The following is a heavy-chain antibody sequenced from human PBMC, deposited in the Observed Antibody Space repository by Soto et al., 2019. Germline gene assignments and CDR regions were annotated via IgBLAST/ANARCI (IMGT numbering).Heavy chain of an antibody. V-gene: IGHV4-30-2*01. Sequence: SETLSLTCAFSVGSISSGGYSWSWIRQPPGKGLEWIGYIYHSGSTYYNPSLKSRVTISVDRSKNKFSLKLSSVTAADTAVYYCAIYDYEFNWFEPWGQGTLVIVS. CDR1: VGSISSGGYS. J-gene: IGHJ5*02. D-gene: IGHD3-16*01. CDR2: IYHSGST. CDR3: AIYDYEFNWFEP.